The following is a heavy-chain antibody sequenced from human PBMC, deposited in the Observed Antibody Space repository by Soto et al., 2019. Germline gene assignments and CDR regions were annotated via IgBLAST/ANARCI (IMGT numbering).Heavy chain of an antibody. V-gene: IGHV3-11*05. J-gene: IGHJ4*02. CDR3: ARDQEALLWFGELYGFDC. CDR1: GFTFSDYY. D-gene: IGHD3-10*01. Sequence: QVQLVESGGGLVKPGGSLRLSCAVSGFTFSDYYMSWIRQAPGKGLEWISYISSSSGYTNYAASVKGRFTISRDNAKNSLYLQMNSLRAEDTAVYYWARDQEALLWFGELYGFDCWGQGTLFTVSS. CDR2: ISSSSGYT.